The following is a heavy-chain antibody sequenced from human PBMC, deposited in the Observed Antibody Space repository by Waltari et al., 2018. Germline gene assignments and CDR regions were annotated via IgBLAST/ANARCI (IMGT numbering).Heavy chain of an antibody. Sequence: VQLVETGGGLVQPGGSLRLSCAASGFTFSRYAMQWVRQAPGKGLEWISGINGGGISTYYADSVKGRFTTSRDNSKNTLSLQLNSLRGEDTAVYYCANRNGLDSWGQGVVVTVSS. J-gene: IGHJ4*03. D-gene: IGHD3-16*01. CDR1: GFTFSRYA. CDR3: ANRNGLDS. V-gene: IGHV3-NL1*01. CDR2: INGGGIST.